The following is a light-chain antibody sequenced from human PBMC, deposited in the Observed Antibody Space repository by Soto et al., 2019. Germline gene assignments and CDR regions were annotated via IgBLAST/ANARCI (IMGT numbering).Light chain of an antibody. CDR2: GAS. V-gene: IGKV3-15*01. J-gene: IGKJ1*01. CDR1: QSVCSN. CDR3: QQYNNWHPGAT. Sequence: EIVMTQSPATLSVSPEQRDTPSCRATQSVCSNLAWYQQKPGQALRLLIYGASTRATGIPARFSGSGSGTEMTLTISSRESEDFAVYYCQQYNNWHPGATFGQGTKVEIK.